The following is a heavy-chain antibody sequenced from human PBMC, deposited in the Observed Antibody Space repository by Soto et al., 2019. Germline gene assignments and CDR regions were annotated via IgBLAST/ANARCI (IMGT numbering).Heavy chain of an antibody. Sequence: PGGSLRVSCAASGFTFSSYGMHWVRQAPGKGLEWVAVIWYDGSNKYYADSVKGRFTISRDNSKNTLYLQMNSLRAEDTAVYYCARDRGSSWYSQGDDYYYGMDVWGQGTTVTVSS. D-gene: IGHD6-13*01. V-gene: IGHV3-33*01. CDR2: IWYDGSNK. CDR1: GFTFSSYG. CDR3: ARDRGSSWYSQGDDYYYGMDV. J-gene: IGHJ6*02.